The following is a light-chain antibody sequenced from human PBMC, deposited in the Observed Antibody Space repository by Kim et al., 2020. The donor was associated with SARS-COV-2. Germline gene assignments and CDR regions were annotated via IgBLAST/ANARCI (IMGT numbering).Light chain of an antibody. CDR2: EAS. J-gene: IGKJ4*01. CDR1: QDISKY. CDR3: QQCDDLPLT. V-gene: IGKV1-33*01. Sequence: DIQITQSPSSLSASVGDRVTITCQASQDISKYLIWYQQKPGKAPKVLIYEASNLETGVPSRFSGSGSGTDFTFTINNLQPEDIGTYYCQQCDDLPLTFGGGTKLEIK.